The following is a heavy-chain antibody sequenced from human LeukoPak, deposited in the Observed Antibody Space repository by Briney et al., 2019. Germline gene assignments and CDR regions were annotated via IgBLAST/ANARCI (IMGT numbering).Heavy chain of an antibody. J-gene: IGHJ4*02. CDR2: IYYTGST. CDR3: ASAYYSDSSGFFAY. CDR1: GGSISSYY. Sequence: SETLSLTCTVSGGSISSYYWSWIRQPPGKGLEWIGTIYYTGSTYYNPSLKSRVTISVDTSKKQFSLKLNSVTRADTAMYYCASAYYSDSSGFFAYWGQGTQVTVSS. D-gene: IGHD3-22*01. V-gene: IGHV4-59*12.